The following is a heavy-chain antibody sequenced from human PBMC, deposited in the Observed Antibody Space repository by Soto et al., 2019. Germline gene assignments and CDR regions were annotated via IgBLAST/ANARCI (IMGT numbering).Heavy chain of an antibody. CDR1: GFTFSSYA. J-gene: IGHJ6*02. CDR2: ISYDGSNK. V-gene: IGHV3-30-3*01. CDR3: ARYDFWSGWRYYYYAMDV. Sequence: PLSLSCAASGFTFSSYAMHWVRQAPGKGLEWVAVISYDGSNKYYADSVKGRFTISRDNSKNTLYLQMNSLRAEGTAVYYCARYDFWSGWRYYYYAMDVWGQGTTVTVSS. D-gene: IGHD3-3*01.